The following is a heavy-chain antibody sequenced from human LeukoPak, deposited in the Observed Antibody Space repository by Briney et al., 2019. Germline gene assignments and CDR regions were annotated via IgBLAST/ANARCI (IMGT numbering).Heavy chain of an antibody. J-gene: IGHJ5*02. CDR2: IIPIFGTA. CDR1: GGTFSSYA. V-gene: IGHV1-69*13. CDR3: ARAYIVVVPAAIAFDP. Sequence: SVKVSCKASGGTFSSYAISWVRQAPGQGLEWMGGIIPIFGTANYAQKFQGRVTITADESTSTAYMELSSLRSEDTAVYYCARAYIVVVPAAIAFDPWGQGTLATVSS. D-gene: IGHD2-2*01.